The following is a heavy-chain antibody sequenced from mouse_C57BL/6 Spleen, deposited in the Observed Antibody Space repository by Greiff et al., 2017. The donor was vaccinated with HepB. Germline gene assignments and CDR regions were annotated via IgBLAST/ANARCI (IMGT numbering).Heavy chain of an antibody. CDR2: IHPNSGST. Sequence: QVQLQQPGAELVKPGASVKLSCKASGYTFTSYWMHWAKQRPGQGLEWIGMIHPNSGSTNYNEKFKSKATLTVDKSSSTAYMQLSSLTSEDSAVYYCARDDYDYDGVYFDYWGQGTTLTVSS. D-gene: IGHD2-4*01. CDR1: GYTFTSYW. V-gene: IGHV1-64*01. J-gene: IGHJ2*01. CDR3: ARDDYDYDGVYFDY.